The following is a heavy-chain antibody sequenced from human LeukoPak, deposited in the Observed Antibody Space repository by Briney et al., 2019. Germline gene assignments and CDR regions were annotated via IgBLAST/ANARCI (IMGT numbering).Heavy chain of an antibody. CDR2: ISYDGSNK. Sequence: GGSLRLSCAASGFTFSSYAMHWVRQAPGKGLEWVAVISYDGSNKYYADSVKGRFTISRDNSKNTLYLQMNSLRAEDTAVYYRARAGEWELLNYWGQGTLVTVSS. D-gene: IGHD1-26*01. CDR1: GFTFSSYA. CDR3: ARAGEWELLNY. J-gene: IGHJ4*02. V-gene: IGHV3-30-3*01.